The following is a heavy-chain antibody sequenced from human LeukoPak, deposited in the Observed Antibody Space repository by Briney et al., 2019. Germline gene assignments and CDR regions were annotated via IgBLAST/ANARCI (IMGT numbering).Heavy chain of an antibody. V-gene: IGHV4-59*01. CDR3: ARDFGSGYYYYYMDV. D-gene: IGHD3-10*01. J-gene: IGHJ6*03. Sequence: PSETLSLTCTVSGGSISSYYWSWIRQPPGKGLEWIGYIYYSGSTNYNPSLKSRVTISVDTSKNQFSLKLSSVTAADTAVYYCARDFGSGYYYYYMDVWGKGTTVTVSS. CDR1: GGSISSYY. CDR2: IYYSGST.